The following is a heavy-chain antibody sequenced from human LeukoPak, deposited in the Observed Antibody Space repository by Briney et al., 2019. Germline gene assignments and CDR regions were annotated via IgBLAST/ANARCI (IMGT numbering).Heavy chain of an antibody. J-gene: IGHJ4*02. D-gene: IGHD3-10*01. V-gene: IGHV1-8*01. Sequence: ASVKVSCKASGYTFTSYDINWVRQATGQGLEWMGWMNPNSGNTGYAQKFQGRVTMTRNTSISTAYMELSSLRSEDTAVYYCARDTMVRGVHGYYFDYWGQGTLVTVSS. CDR1: GYTFTSYD. CDR2: MNPNSGNT. CDR3: ARDTMVRGVHGYYFDY.